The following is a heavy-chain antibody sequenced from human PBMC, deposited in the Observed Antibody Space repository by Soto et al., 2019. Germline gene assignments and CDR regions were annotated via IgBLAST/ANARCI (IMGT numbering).Heavy chain of an antibody. J-gene: IGHJ6*02. CDR2: IIPTFGRT. D-gene: IGHD3-10*02. CDR3: ARDPLSSSAMDV. CDR1: GDTFSSYA. Sequence: GASVKVSCKASGDTFSSYAISWVRQAPGKGLEWMGKIIPTFGRTNYAQKFQGRLTISADDSTSTAYMELTSLESDDTAVYYCARDPLSSSAMDVWGQGTTVTVSS. V-gene: IGHV1-69*13.